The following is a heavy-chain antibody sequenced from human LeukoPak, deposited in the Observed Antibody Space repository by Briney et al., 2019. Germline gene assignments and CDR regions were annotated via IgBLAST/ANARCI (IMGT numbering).Heavy chain of an antibody. CDR2: ISAYNGNT. CDR3: ARRLLIYCWWCSFFGWFDP. D-gene: IGHD2-8*02. Sequence: ASVKVSCKASGYTFTSYGISWVRQAPGQGLEWMGWISAYNGNTNYAQKLQGRVTMTTDTSTSTAYMELRSLRSDDTAVYYCARRLLIYCWWCSFFGWFDPWGQGTLVTVSS. CDR1: GYTFTSYG. J-gene: IGHJ5*02. V-gene: IGHV1-18*01.